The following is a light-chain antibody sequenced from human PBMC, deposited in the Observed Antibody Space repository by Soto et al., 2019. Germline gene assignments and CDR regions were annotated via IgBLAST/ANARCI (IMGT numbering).Light chain of an antibody. CDR1: SSDVGGYNY. V-gene: IGLV2-14*01. J-gene: IGLJ2*01. CDR2: DVS. CDR3: SSYTSSSTLVV. Sequence: QSALTQPASVSGSPGQSITISCTGTSSDVGGYNYVSWYQQHPGKAPKLMIYDVSNRPSGVSTRFSGAKSGNTASLTISWLQDEDEADYYCSSYTSSSTLVVFGGGTKLTVL.